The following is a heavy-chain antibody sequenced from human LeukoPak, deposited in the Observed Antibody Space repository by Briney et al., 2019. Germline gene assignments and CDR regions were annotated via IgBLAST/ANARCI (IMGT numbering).Heavy chain of an antibody. Sequence: SETLSLTCAVYGGSFSGYYWSWIRQPPGKGLEWIGEVNHSGTANYNPSLKSRVSISVDTSKNQFSLRLSSVTAADTAVYYCARPAYYYGSGSYYHPLYYYMDVWGEGTTVTISS. D-gene: IGHD3-10*01. J-gene: IGHJ6*03. CDR1: GGSFSGYY. V-gene: IGHV4-34*01. CDR2: VNHSGTA. CDR3: ARPAYYYGSGSYYHPLYYYMDV.